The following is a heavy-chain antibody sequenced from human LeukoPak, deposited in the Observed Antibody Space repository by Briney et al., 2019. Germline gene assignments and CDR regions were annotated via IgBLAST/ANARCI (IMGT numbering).Heavy chain of an antibody. V-gene: IGHV6-1*01. CDR2: TYYRSKWYY. CDR3: ARDPGYYYAMDV. Sequence: PSQTLSLTCAISGDSVSSNTAAWNWVRQSPSRGLEWLGRTYYRSKWYYDYATSVSSRIAINPDTSKNLFSLQLNSVTPEATAVYYCARDPGYYYAMDVWGQGTTVTVSS. CDR1: GDSVSSNTAA. D-gene: IGHD2-15*01. J-gene: IGHJ6*02.